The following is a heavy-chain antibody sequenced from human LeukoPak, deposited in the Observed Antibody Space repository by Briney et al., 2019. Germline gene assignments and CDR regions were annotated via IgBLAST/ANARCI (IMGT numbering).Heavy chain of an antibody. V-gene: IGHV4-38-2*02. CDR1: GYSISSGYY. CDR3: ARNTDY. J-gene: IGHJ4*02. CDR2: IYHSGST. Sequence: SETLSLTCTVSGYSISSGYYWGWIRQPPGKGLEWIGSIYHSGSTNYNPSLKSRVTISVDTSKNQFSLKLSSVTAADTAVYYCARNTDYWGQGTLVTVSS.